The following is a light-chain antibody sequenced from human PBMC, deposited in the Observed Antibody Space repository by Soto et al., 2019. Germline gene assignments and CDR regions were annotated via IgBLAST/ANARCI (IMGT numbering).Light chain of an antibody. CDR1: SSDIGGYNY. V-gene: IGLV2-14*03. CDR2: DVT. J-gene: IGLJ3*02. CDR3: SSYLSSSTLPYVM. Sequence: QSALTQPASVSGSPGQSITISCTGSSSDIGGYNYVSWYQQHPGKAPKLLIYDVTTRPSGVSNRFSGSKSGNTASLTISGLQAEDEADYYCSSYLSSSTLPYVMFGGGTKLTVL.